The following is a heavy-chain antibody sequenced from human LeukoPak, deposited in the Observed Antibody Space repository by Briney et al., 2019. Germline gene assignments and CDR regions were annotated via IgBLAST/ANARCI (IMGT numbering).Heavy chain of an antibody. J-gene: IGHJ4*02. V-gene: IGHV3-33*08. D-gene: IGHD6-19*01. CDR3: ARTRYNSGGGDY. CDR1: AFTFSSYG. CDR2: IWYDGTNR. Sequence: PGGSLRLSCVASAFTFSSYGMHWVRQAPGKGLEWVAVIWYDGTNRYYADSVEGRFTISRDNSKNTLYLQMNSLRAEDTAVYYCARTRYNSGGGDYWGQGTPVTVSP.